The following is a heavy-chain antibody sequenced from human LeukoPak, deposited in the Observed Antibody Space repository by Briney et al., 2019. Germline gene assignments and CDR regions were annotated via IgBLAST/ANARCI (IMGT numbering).Heavy chain of an antibody. CDR1: GYTFTSYD. Sequence: ASVKVSCKASGYTFTSYDINWVRQATGQGLEWMGWMNPNSGNTGYAQKFQGRVTITRDTPASTAYMELSSLRSEDTAVYYCARPYSSGWEDAFDIWGQGTMVTVSS. CDR3: ARPYSSGWEDAFDI. J-gene: IGHJ3*02. V-gene: IGHV1-8*01. D-gene: IGHD6-19*01. CDR2: MNPNSGNT.